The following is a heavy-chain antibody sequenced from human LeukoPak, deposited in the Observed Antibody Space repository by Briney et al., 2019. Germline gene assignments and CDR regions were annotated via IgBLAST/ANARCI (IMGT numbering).Heavy chain of an antibody. CDR2: ISGSGGST. D-gene: IGHD6-6*01. J-gene: IGHJ5*02. CDR3: AKAHSSSRVRWFDP. V-gene: IGHV3-23*01. CDR1: GFTFSSYA. Sequence: PGGSLRLSCAASGFTFSSYAMSGVRQAPGKGLEWVSAISGSGGSTYYADSVKGRFTISRDNSKNTLYLQMNSLRAEDTAVYYCAKAHSSSRVRWFDPWGQGTLVTVSS.